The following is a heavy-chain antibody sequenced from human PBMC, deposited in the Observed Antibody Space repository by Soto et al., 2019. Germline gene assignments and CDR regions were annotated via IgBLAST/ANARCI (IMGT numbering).Heavy chain of an antibody. D-gene: IGHD1-26*01. J-gene: IGHJ3*01. CDR1: GDSFSTYF. V-gene: IGHV3-23*01. CDR3: VKRESWSYFADVDV. Sequence: PWGSLRLSCVVSGDSFSTYFINWVRQAPGKGLEWVSGVTGSGLSTWYADSVKGRFTISRDNAKNTLFLEMNSLRADDAAVYYCVKRESWSYFADVDVWVKGTMVPVSS. CDR2: VTGSGLST.